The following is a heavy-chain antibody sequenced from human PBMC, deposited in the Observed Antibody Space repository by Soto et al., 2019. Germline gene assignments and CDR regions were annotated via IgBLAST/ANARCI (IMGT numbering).Heavy chain of an antibody. Sequence: SETLSLTCTVTGGSISTFLWNWIRQPPGKGLEWIGSIYYSGSTNYNPSLKSRVTISVDTSKNQFSLKLSSVTTADTAVYYCARSDGRYWGQGTLVTVSS. V-gene: IGHV4-59*01. J-gene: IGHJ4*02. CDR2: IYYSGST. CDR3: ARSDGRY. CDR1: GGSISTFL.